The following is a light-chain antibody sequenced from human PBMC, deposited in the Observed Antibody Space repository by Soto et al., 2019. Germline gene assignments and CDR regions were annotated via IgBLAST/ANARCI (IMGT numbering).Light chain of an antibody. Sequence: DIQMTQSPSTLSASVGDRVTITCRASQSISSWLAWYQQKPGKAPKLLMYEASSLESGVPSRFSGSGSGTEFTLTISSLQPDDFATYYCQQYNSYSLSFSGGTKV. CDR1: QSISSW. CDR2: EAS. J-gene: IGKJ4*01. CDR3: QQYNSYSLS. V-gene: IGKV1-5*01.